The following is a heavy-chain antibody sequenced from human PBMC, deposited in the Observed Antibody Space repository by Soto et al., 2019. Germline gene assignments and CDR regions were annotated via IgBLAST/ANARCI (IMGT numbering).Heavy chain of an antibody. CDR3: SKATATGGGAFDI. CDR2: ILVCGGA. D-gene: IGHD2-8*02. Sequence: RSLIIPSIAHGRTGGMDDVGGVRPAYGNGREWVSTILVCGGASSQDSVKGRFTISRDNSKNTVFLQMNSLTDCDRAVYYCSKATATGGGAFDICGQGTMVTVSS. CDR1: GRTGGMDD. J-gene: IGHJ3*02. V-gene: IGHV3-23*02.